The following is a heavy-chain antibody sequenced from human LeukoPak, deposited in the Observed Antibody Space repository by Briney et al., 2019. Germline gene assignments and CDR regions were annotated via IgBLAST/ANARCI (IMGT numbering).Heavy chain of an antibody. J-gene: IGHJ5*02. Sequence: PSETLSLTCAVYGGSFSGYYWSWIRQPPGKGLEWIGEINHSGSTNYNPSLKSRVAISVDTSKNQFSLKLSSVTAADTAVYYCARASYCSSTSCYAGIFNWFDPWGQGTLVTVSS. CDR1: GGSFSGYY. CDR3: ARASYCSSTSCYAGIFNWFDP. V-gene: IGHV4-34*01. CDR2: INHSGST. D-gene: IGHD2-2*01.